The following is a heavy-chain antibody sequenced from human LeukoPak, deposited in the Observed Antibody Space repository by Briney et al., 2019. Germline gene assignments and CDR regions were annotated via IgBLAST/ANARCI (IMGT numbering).Heavy chain of an antibody. D-gene: IGHD3-9*01. Sequence: GVPVRLSCGRWRLPLYNAWVIWLPQAPGEAVVGVGRIKSKTDGKLRRFRERVNDRFANSREESKNTQYLQMSGLKTEDTAVYYCTTEPEYDMDTWGQGTMVTVSS. J-gene: IGHJ3*02. CDR1: RLPLYNAW. CDR3: TTEPEYDMDT. V-gene: IGHV3-15*01. CDR2: IKSKTDGKLR.